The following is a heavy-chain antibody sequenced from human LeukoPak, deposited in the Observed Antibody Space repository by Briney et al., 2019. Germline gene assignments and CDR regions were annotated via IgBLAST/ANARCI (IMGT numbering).Heavy chain of an antibody. Sequence: GGSLRLSCAASEFTVSSNYMSWVRQAPGKGLEWVSVMYSGGDTYYADSVKGRFTISRDNSKNTLYLQVNSLRAEDTAVYYCARDTVYYGSGSYYYWGQGTLVTVSS. J-gene: IGHJ4*02. V-gene: IGHV3-66*01. CDR3: ARDTVYYGSGSYYY. CDR1: EFTVSSNY. CDR2: MYSGGDT. D-gene: IGHD3-10*01.